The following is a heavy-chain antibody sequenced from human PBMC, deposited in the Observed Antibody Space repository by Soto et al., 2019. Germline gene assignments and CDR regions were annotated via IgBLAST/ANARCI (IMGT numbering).Heavy chain of an antibody. Sequence: TSETLSLTCTVSGGSISSGGYYWSWIRQHPGKGLEWIGYIYYSGSTYYNPSLKSRVTISVDTSKNQFSLKLSSVTAADTAVYYCARSRLNNWFDPWGQGTLVTVSS. CDR1: GGSISSGGYY. V-gene: IGHV4-31*03. CDR3: ARSRLNNWFDP. J-gene: IGHJ5*02. CDR2: IYYSGST.